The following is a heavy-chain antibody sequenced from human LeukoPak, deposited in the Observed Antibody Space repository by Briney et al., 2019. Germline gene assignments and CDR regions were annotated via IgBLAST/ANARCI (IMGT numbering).Heavy chain of an antibody. D-gene: IGHD2-15*01. CDR2: ISSSSSYI. Sequence: GGSLRLSCAASGFTFSSYSMNWVRQAPGKGLEWVSSISSSSSYIYYADSVKGRFTISRDSARSALYLQMNSLRAEDTAVYYCAKGDCSSGSCYFDYWGQGSQVTVSS. J-gene: IGHJ4*02. V-gene: IGHV3-21*04. CDR1: GFTFSSYS. CDR3: AKGDCSSGSCYFDY.